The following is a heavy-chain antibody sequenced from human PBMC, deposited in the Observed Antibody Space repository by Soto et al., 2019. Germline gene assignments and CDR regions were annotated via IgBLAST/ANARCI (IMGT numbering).Heavy chain of an antibody. CDR2: LIPLFGTT. CDR3: ARGANWGYRFDP. J-gene: IGHJ5*02. V-gene: IGHV1-69*06. Sequence: QVQLVQSGAEVRKPGSSVKVSCEASGGTFSGHAISWVRQAPGQGPEWMGGLIPLFGTTQHAQRFQGRLTITADKSTTTAYMELTGLPFEETSIYYCARGANWGYRFDPWGQGTLVTVP. D-gene: IGHD7-27*01. CDR1: GGTFSGHA.